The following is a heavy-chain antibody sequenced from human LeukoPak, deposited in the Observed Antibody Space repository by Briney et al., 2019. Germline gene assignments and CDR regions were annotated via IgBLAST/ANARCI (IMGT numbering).Heavy chain of an antibody. CDR3: ARDRRLITMVRGVMVY. J-gene: IGHJ4*02. Sequence: GASVKVSCKASGYTFTGYYMHWVRQASGQGLEWMGWINPNSGGTNYAQKFQGRVTMTRNTSISTAYMELSRLRSDDTAVYYCARDRRLITMVRGVMVYWGQGTLVTVSS. V-gene: IGHV1-2*02. CDR2: INPNSGGT. CDR1: GYTFTGYY. D-gene: IGHD3-10*01.